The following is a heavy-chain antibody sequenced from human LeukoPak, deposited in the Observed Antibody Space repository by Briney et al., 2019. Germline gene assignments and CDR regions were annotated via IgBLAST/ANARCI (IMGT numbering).Heavy chain of an antibody. J-gene: IGHJ4*02. CDR2: IKQEGSEK. Sequence: PGGSLRLSCTASGFTFSTYGMHWVRQAPGKGLEWVANIKQEGSEKYYVDSVEGRFTISRDNAKNSLYLQMNSLRAEDTAVYYCARVVAYYYDSSGYYYEGPRDYWGQGTLVTVSS. D-gene: IGHD3-22*01. V-gene: IGHV3-7*01. CDR1: GFTFSTYG. CDR3: ARVVAYYYDSSGYYYEGPRDY.